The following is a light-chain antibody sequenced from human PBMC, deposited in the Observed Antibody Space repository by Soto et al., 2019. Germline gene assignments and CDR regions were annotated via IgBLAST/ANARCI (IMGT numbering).Light chain of an antibody. CDR1: SSDVGGYNY. CDR3: SSYAGSKPVV. J-gene: IGLJ2*01. Sequence: QSALTQPPSASGSPGQSVTISCTGTSSDVGGYNYVSWYQQHPGKAPKLIIYEVTKQPSGVPDRFSGSKSGNTASLTVSGLQAEDEGDYYCSSYAGSKPVVFGGGTKLTVL. CDR2: EVT. V-gene: IGLV2-8*01.